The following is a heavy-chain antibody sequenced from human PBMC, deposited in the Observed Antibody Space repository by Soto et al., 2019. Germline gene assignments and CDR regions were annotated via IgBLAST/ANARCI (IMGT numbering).Heavy chain of an antibody. CDR2: ISWNSGSI. CDR3: AKGEAAGPIDY. Sequence: EVQLVESGGGLVQPGRSLRLSCAASGFTFDDYAMHWVRQAPGKGLEWVSGISWNSGSIGYADSVKGRFTISRDNAKNSLYLRMNSLRAEDTELYYCAKGEAAGPIDYWGQGTMVTVSS. J-gene: IGHJ4*02. CDR1: GFTFDDYA. D-gene: IGHD6-13*01. V-gene: IGHV3-9*01.